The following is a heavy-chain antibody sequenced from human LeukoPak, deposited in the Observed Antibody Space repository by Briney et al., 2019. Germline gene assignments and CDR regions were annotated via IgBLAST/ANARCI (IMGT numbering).Heavy chain of an antibody. CDR1: GFTFSTYA. CDR2: IVGDGGGI. V-gene: IGHV3-23*01. J-gene: IGHJ4*02. Sequence: AGGSLRLPCAASGFTFSTYAMNWVRQAPGKGLEWVSVIVGDGGGIHYTDSVSGRFTISRDNSRNTLYLQMNSLRVEDTAVYYCAKDRIPDGKYSIDFWGQGTLVTVSS. D-gene: IGHD5-24*01. CDR3: AKDRIPDGKYSIDF.